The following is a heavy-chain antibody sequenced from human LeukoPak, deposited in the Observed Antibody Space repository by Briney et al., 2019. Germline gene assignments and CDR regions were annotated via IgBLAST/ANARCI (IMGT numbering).Heavy chain of an antibody. Sequence: PGRSLRLSCAASGFTFSSYAMHWVRQAPGKGLECVAVISYDGSNKYYADSVKGRFTISRDNSKNTLYLQMNSLRAEDTAVYYCASGEYSGSYLDYWGQGTLVTVSS. CDR2: ISYDGSNK. D-gene: IGHD1-26*01. CDR3: ASGEYSGSYLDY. J-gene: IGHJ4*02. CDR1: GFTFSSYA. V-gene: IGHV3-30-3*01.